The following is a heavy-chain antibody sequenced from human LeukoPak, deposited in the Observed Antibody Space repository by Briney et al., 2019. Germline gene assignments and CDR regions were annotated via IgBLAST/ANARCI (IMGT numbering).Heavy chain of an antibody. CDR3: ARESKLDY. V-gene: IGHV1-46*01. J-gene: IGHJ4*02. CDR2: INPSGGGT. CDR1: GYTFLDYY. Sequence: ASVKVSCKASGYTFLDYYMHWVRQAPGQGLEWMGIINPSGGGTSFAQKFQGRVTMTRDTSTSTVYVELSSLRSEDTAVYYCARESKLDYWGQGTLVTVSS.